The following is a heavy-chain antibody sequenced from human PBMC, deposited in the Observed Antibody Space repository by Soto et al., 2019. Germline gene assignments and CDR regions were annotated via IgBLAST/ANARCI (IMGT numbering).Heavy chain of an antibody. CDR3: AKADRRSCWQLCYSNGMDV. Sequence: GGSLRLSCAAYGFTFSSYSMNWIRQTPGKGLEWVAAISSRASSTYYADSVKGRFTLSRDNSKNTLYLQMNSLRAEDTGVYYCAKADRRSCWQLCYSNGMDVWGQGTAVTVSS. CDR2: ISSRASST. D-gene: IGHD6-19*01. V-gene: IGHV3-23*01. CDR1: GFTFSSYS. J-gene: IGHJ6*02.